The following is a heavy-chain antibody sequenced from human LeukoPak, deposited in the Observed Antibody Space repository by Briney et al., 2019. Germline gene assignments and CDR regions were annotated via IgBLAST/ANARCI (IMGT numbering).Heavy chain of an antibody. D-gene: IGHD4-17*01. CDR1: GGTFSSYA. Sequence: ASVKVSCKASGGTFSSYAISWVRQAPGQGLEWMGRIIPILGIANYAQKFQGRVTITADKSTSTAYMELRSLRSDDTAVYYCARILTPADGDYADNFDYWGQGTLVTVSS. J-gene: IGHJ4*02. V-gene: IGHV1-69*04. CDR2: IIPILGIA. CDR3: ARILTPADGDYADNFDY.